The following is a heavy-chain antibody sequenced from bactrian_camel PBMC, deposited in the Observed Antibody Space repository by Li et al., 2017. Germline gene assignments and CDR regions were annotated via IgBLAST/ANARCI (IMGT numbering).Heavy chain of an antibody. D-gene: IGHD3*01. CDR1: GFTFSNFW. V-gene: IGHV3S6*01. J-gene: IGHJ4*01. Sequence: QLVESGGGLVQPGGSLRLPCGASGFTFSNFWMYWIRQDPGKGSEEVATKGHVRDEVASIDSDGTTAYADSVKGRFTVSRDNAKNTLYLQMNHLKTEDTGIYYCATPAEPWFPSSLKANNVGSGQGTQVTVS. CDR2: IDSDGTT.